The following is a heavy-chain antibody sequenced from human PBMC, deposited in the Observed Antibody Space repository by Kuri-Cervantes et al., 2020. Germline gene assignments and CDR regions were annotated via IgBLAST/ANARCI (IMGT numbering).Heavy chain of an antibody. D-gene: IGHD6-13*01. CDR2: IYHSGST. CDR3: ARELRYSSSWYTHNWFDP. Sequence: SETLSLTCTVSGYSISSGYYWGWIRQPPGKGLEWIGSIYHSGSTYYNPSLRSRATISVDTSKNQFSLKLGSVTAADTAVYYCARELRYSSSWYTHNWFDPWGQGTLVTVSS. J-gene: IGHJ5*02. V-gene: IGHV4-38-2*02. CDR1: GYSISSGYY.